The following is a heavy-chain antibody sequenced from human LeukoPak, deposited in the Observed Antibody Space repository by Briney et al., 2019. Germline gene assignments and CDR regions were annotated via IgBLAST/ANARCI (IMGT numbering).Heavy chain of an antibody. CDR3: ARESDHSVSQVDFDL. J-gene: IGHJ3*01. V-gene: IGHV3-7*01. CDR2: IKQDGSEI. CDR1: GFTFSSYW. Sequence: GGSLRLSCAASGFTFSSYWMSWVRQAPGKGLEWVANIKQDGSEIYYVDSVKGRFTISRDNAKNSLYLQMNSLRAEDTAVYYCARESDHSVSQVDFDLWGQGTMVTVSS. D-gene: IGHD1-14*01.